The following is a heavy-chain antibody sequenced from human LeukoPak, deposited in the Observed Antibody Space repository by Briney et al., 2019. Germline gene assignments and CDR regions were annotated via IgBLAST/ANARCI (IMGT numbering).Heavy chain of an antibody. V-gene: IGHV4-59*08. CDR3: ARRLDSSLDY. Sequence: SETLSLTCTVSGGSISSYYWSWIRQPPGKGLEWIGYIYYSGSTNYNPSLKSRVTISVDTSKNQFSLKLSSVTAADTAVYYCARRLDSSLDYWGQGTLATVSS. D-gene: IGHD6-13*01. J-gene: IGHJ4*02. CDR1: GGSISSYY. CDR2: IYYSGST.